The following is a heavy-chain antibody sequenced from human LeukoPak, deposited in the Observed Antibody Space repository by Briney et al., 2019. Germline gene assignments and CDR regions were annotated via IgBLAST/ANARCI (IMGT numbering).Heavy chain of an antibody. V-gene: IGHV4-4*08. CDR2: IYTSGST. J-gene: IGHJ1*01. CDR3: ARDILTGYYPEH. Sequence: SETLSLTCTVSGGSISSYYWSWIRQPPGKGLEWIGYIYTSGSTNYNPSLKSRVTMSVDTSKNQFSLKLSSVTAADTAVYYCARDILTGYYPEHWGQGTLVTVSS. D-gene: IGHD3-9*01. CDR1: GGSISSYY.